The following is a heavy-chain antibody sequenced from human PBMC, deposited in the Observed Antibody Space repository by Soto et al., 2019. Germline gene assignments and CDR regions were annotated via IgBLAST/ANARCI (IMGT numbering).Heavy chain of an antibody. CDR2: IWYDGSNK. V-gene: IGHV3-33*01. CDR1: GFTFSSYG. Sequence: QVQLVESGGGVVQPGRSLRLSCAASGFTFSSYGMHWVRQAPGKGLEWVAVIWYDGSNKYYADSVKGRFTISRDNSKNTLYLQMNSLRAEDTAVYYCARDPYYDILSRAWSHQKTKYYYGMDVWGQGTTVTVSS. D-gene: IGHD3-9*01. CDR3: ARDPYYDILSRAWSHQKTKYYYGMDV. J-gene: IGHJ6*02.